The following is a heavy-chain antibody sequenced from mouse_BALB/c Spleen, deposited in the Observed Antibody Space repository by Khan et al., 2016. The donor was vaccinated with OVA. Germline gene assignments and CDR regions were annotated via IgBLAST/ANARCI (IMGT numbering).Heavy chain of an antibody. D-gene: IGHD2-1*01. CDR3: SRGDGFGNHFDY. V-gene: IGHV1S132*01. CDR1: GYIFTSYW. J-gene: IGHJ3*01. CDR2: IYPGTDSI. Sequence: VQLQQSGGDLVRPGASVKLSCKTSGYIFTSYWIHWVKQWSGQGLEWIARIYPGTDSIYYNENFKDKATLTADISSSTAYMQLGSLQSEDSAVYLCSRGDGFGNHFDYWGQGTLVTVSA.